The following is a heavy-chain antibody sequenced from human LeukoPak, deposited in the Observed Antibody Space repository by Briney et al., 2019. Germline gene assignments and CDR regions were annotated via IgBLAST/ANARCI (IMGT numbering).Heavy chain of an antibody. V-gene: IGHV3-21*01. CDR3: ARDASSDAYSGSYRRYYYYYMDV. CDR2: ISSSSSYI. Sequence: PGGSLRLSCAASGFTFSSYSMNWVRQAPGKGLEWVSSISSSSSYIYYADSVKGRFTISRDNAKNSLYLQMNSLRAEDTAVYYCARDASSDAYSGSYRRYYYYYMDVWGKGTTVTVSS. D-gene: IGHD1-26*01. CDR1: GFTFSSYS. J-gene: IGHJ6*03.